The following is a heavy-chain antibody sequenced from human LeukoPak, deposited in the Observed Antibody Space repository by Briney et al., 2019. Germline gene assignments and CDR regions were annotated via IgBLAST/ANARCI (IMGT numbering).Heavy chain of an antibody. CDR3: SRAPAHYAFWSGYYTRYFDS. D-gene: IGHD3-3*01. J-gene: IGHJ4*02. CDR2: IYYSEST. Sequence: SESLSLTCTVSRGAISVDYWGSGRQPPWGGGGWVGDIYYSESTIYNPCLKSRVTISVDTSKNQCSLKPSSVSAADTAVYDLSRAPAHYAFWSGYYTRYFDSWGQGTLVTLSS. V-gene: IGHV4-59*01. CDR1: RGAISVDY.